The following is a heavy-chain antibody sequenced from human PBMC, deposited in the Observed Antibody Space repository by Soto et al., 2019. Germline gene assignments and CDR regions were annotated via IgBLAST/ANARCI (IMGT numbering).Heavy chain of an antibody. CDR1: WDSVSSNSAA. V-gene: IGHV6-1*01. D-gene: IGHD2-21*02. Sequence: SQTLSLTCAISWDSVSSNSAAWNWIRQSPSRGLEWLGRTYYRSRWYNDYAVSVKGRFTISKDNGKNTLYLQMNDLRHEDTAVYYCARLPGPLVSVLYIYPVDARETPSDVDVWGQGTSVTVSS. J-gene: IGHJ6*02. CDR2: TYYRSRWYN. CDR3: ARLPGPLVSVLYIYPVDARETPSDVDV.